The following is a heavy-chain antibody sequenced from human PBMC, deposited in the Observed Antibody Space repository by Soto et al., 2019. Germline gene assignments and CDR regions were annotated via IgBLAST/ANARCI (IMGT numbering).Heavy chain of an antibody. D-gene: IGHD3-10*01. CDR3: ARDYADYYGSGSPNFDY. Sequence: PVKVSCKASGGTFSSYAISWVRQAPGQGLEWMGGIIPIFGTANYAQKFQGRVTITADESTSTAYMELSSLRSEDTAVYYCARDYADYYGSGSPNFDYWGQGTLVTVSS. CDR2: IIPIFGTA. V-gene: IGHV1-69*13. J-gene: IGHJ4*02. CDR1: GGTFSSYA.